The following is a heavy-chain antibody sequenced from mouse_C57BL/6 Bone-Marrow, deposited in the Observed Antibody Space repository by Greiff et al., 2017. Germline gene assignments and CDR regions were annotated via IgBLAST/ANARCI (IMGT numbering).Heavy chain of an antibody. CDR1: GFTFSSYA. CDR2: ISDGGSYT. CDR3: ARGLTGYFDY. V-gene: IGHV5-4*01. J-gene: IGHJ2*01. Sequence: EVQRVESGGGLVKPGGSLKLSCAASGFTFSSYAMSWVRQTPEKRLEWVATISDGGSYTYYPDNVKGRFTISRENAKNNLYLQMSHLKSEDTAMYYCARGLTGYFDYWGQGTTLTVSS.